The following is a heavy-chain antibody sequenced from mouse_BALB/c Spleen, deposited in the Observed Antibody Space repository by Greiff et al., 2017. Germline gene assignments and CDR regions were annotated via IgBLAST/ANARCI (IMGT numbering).Heavy chain of an antibody. D-gene: IGHD3-1*01. J-gene: IGHJ3*01. Sequence: EVQLVESGPGLVKPSQSLSLTCTVTGYSITSDYAWNWIRQFPGNKLEWMGYISYSGSTSYNPSLKSRISITRDTSKNQFFLQLNSVTTEDTATYYCARARATRGFAYWGQGTLVTVSA. CDR2: ISYSGST. CDR1: GYSITSDYA. CDR3: ARARATRGFAY. V-gene: IGHV3-2*02.